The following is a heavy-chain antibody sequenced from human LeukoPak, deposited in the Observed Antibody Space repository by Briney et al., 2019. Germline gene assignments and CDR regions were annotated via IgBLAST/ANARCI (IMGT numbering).Heavy chain of an antibody. J-gene: IGHJ4*02. D-gene: IGHD3-22*01. CDR2: VHFSGST. Sequence: PSETLSLTCAVSSPSVSSHHWAWIRQPAGKGLEWVGRVHFSGSTNYNPSLRSRVAISLDKSKNELSLTLKSVSAADTAVYYCERDESSGDDGGGYHYGGRGVLVTVSS. CDR1: SPSVSSHH. V-gene: IGHV4-4*07. CDR3: ERDESSGDDGGGYHY.